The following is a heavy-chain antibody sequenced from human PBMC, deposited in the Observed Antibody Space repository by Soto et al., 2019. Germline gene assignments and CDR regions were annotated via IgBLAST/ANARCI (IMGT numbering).Heavy chain of an antibody. Sequence: GSLRLSCAASGFTFSSYAMSWVRQAPGKGLEWVSAISGSGGSTYYADSVKGRFTISRDNSKNTLYLQMNSLRAEDTAVYYCAKDRAAAGTEDYWGQGTLVTVSS. J-gene: IGHJ4*02. V-gene: IGHV3-23*01. CDR3: AKDRAAAGTEDY. D-gene: IGHD6-13*01. CDR2: ISGSGGST. CDR1: GFTFSSYA.